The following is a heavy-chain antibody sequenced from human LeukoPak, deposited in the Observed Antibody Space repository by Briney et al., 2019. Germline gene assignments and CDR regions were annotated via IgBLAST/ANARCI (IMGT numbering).Heavy chain of an antibody. CDR1: GGSISSYY. D-gene: IGHD1-1*01. Sequence: SETLSLTCTVSGGSISSYYWSWIRQPPGKGLEWIGYIYYSGSTNYNPSLKSRVTISVDTSKNQFSLKLSSVTAADMAVYYCARGNWNYFDYWGQGTLVTVSS. J-gene: IGHJ4*02. CDR2: IYYSGST. CDR3: ARGNWNYFDY. V-gene: IGHV4-59*01.